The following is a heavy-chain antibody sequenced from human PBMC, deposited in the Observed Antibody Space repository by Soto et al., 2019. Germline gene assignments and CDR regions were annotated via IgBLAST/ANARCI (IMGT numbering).Heavy chain of an antibody. Sequence: QVQLVESGGGVVQPGRSLRLSCAASGFTFSSYGMHWVRQAPGKGLEWVAVISYDGSNKYYADSVKGRFTISRDNSKNSLYLQMNSLRAEDTAVYYCAKSSRQWLGYYWGQGTLVTVSS. CDR1: GFTFSSYG. CDR2: ISYDGSNK. CDR3: AKSSRQWLGYY. J-gene: IGHJ4*02. V-gene: IGHV3-30*18. D-gene: IGHD6-19*01.